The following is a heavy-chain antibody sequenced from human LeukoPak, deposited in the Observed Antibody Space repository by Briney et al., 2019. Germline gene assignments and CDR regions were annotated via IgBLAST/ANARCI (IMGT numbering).Heavy chain of an antibody. CDR1: GFTFSSYA. V-gene: IGHV3-23*01. CDR3: AQIVPAAIGFDY. D-gene: IGHD2-2*02. Sequence: GGSLRLSCAASGFTFSSYAMSWVRQAPGKGLEWVSAISGSGGSTYYADFVKGRFTVSRDNSKNTLYLQMNSLRAEDTAVYYCAQIVPAAIGFDYWGQGTLVTVSS. CDR2: ISGSGGST. J-gene: IGHJ4*02.